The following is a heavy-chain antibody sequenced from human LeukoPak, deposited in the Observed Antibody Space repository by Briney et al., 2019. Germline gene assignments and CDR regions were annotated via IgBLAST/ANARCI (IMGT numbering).Heavy chain of an antibody. V-gene: IGHV4-39*01. CDR2: IYYSGRT. CDR3: VRHGGPRVTLVEVYYFDY. D-gene: IGHD4-11*01. CDR1: GVSISSSSYY. Sequence: SETLSLTCTVSGVSISSSSYYWGWIRQPPGKGLEWIGSIYYSGRTYYNPSLKSRVTISVDTSKNQFSLKLSSVTAADTAVYYCVRHGGPRVTLVEVYYFDYWGQGTLVTVSS. J-gene: IGHJ4*02.